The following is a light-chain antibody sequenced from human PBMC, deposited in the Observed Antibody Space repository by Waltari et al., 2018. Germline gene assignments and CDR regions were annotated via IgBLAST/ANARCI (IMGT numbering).Light chain of an antibody. CDR3: QQGNSFPWT. CDR2: EAS. J-gene: IGKJ1*01. Sequence: DIQMTQSPSSVSASLGDRVTITCRASQGISSRLAWYQLIPGKAPKFLIYEASTLQSGVPSRFSGSASGTDFTLTISSLQPEDSATYFCQQGNSFPWTFGQGTKVEIK. CDR1: QGISSR. V-gene: IGKV1-12*01.